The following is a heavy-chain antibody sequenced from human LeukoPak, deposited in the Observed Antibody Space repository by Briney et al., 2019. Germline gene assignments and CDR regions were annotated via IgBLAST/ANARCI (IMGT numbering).Heavy chain of an antibody. J-gene: IGHJ4*02. CDR1: DGSISSRY. D-gene: IGHD6-6*01. CDR3: ARDRSSIRGESIAARGPHFDY. V-gene: IGHV4-59*11. CDR2: IYYTGST. Sequence: SETLSLTCTVSDGSISSRYWSWIRQPPGKGLEWIGYIYYTGSTNYNPSLKGRVTISLDTSKNQFSLKLSSVTAADTAVYYCARDRSSIRGESIAARGPHFDYWGQGTLVTVSS.